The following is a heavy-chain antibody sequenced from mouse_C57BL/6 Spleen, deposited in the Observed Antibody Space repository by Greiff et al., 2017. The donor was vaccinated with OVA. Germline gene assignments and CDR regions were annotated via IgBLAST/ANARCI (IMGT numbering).Heavy chain of an antibody. CDR3: AREGTITTVVAHWYFDV. Sequence: QVQLQQSGAELVRPGASVKLSCKASGYTFTDYYITWVQQRPGQGLEWIARIYPGSGNTYYNEKFKGQATLTAEKSSSTAYMQLSSLTSEDSAVYFCAREGTITTVVAHWYFDVWGTGTTVTVSS. CDR1: GYTFTDYY. V-gene: IGHV1-76*01. CDR2: IYPGSGNT. D-gene: IGHD1-1*01. J-gene: IGHJ1*03.